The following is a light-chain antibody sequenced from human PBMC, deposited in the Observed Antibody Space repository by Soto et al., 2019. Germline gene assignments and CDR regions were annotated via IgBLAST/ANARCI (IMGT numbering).Light chain of an antibody. CDR2: GAS. CDR1: QTINNNY. CDR3: QHHGDLIG. Sequence: LTQSPGTLSLSPGERVTLSCKASQTINNNYVAWYQQRPGRAPRLLVYGASARATGIPDRFRGSGAGTDFTLTISRLEPEDFAVYYCQHHGDLIGFGGGTKVDIK. J-gene: IGKJ4*01. V-gene: IGKV3-20*01.